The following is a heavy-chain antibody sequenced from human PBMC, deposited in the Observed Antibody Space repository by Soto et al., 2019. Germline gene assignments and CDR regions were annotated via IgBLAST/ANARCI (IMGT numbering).Heavy chain of an antibody. CDR3: AGEWGYGSGASYYWFDP. CDR2: IYYSGST. V-gene: IGHV4-31*03. Sequence: PSETLSLTCTVSGGSISSGGYYWSWIRQHPGKGLEWIGYIYYSGSTYYNPSLKSRVTISVDTSKNQFSLKLSSVTAADTAVYYCAGEWGYGSGASYYWFDPWGQGTLVTVS. CDR1: GGSISSGGYY. D-gene: IGHD2-15*01. J-gene: IGHJ5*02.